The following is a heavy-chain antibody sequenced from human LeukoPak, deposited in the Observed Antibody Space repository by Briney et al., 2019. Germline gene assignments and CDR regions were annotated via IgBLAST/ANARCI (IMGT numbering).Heavy chain of an antibody. CDR2: ISYDGSYK. Sequence: LRLSCAASEFTFSSYGMHWVRQAPGKGLEWGAVISYDGSYKYYADSVKGRFTISRDNSKNTLYLQMNSLRAEDTAVDYCAKDPYASSSAGSWFDYWGQGTLVTVSS. D-gene: IGHD2-15*01. CDR1: EFTFSSYG. J-gene: IGHJ4*02. CDR3: AKDPYASSSAGSWFDY. V-gene: IGHV3-30*18.